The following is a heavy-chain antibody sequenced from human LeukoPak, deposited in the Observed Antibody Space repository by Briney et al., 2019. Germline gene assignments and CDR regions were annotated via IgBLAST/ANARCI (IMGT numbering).Heavy chain of an antibody. V-gene: IGHV3-48*04. J-gene: IGHJ4*02. CDR2: ITSGSSTI. D-gene: IGHD1-26*01. CDR3: THTKRPWELGGY. Sequence: GGSLRLSCAASGFTFDSYSMSWVRQAPGKGLEWVSYITSGSSTIYYPDSVKGRFTISRDNAKNSLYLQMNSLRAEDTAVYYCTHTKRPWELGGYWGQGTLVTVSS. CDR1: GFTFDSYS.